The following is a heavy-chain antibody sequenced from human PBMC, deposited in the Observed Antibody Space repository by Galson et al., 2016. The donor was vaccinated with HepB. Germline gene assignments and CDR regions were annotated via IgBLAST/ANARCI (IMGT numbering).Heavy chain of an antibody. J-gene: IGHJ5*02. CDR3: TRDPPGGYCWFDP. V-gene: IGHV1-69*13. D-gene: IGHD5-18*01. Sequence: SVKVSCKASGGTFGSYSVTWVRQAPGQGLQWMGGIIPIFNTTYYAQKFQGRVTITADESTSVVHMELSSLRSEDTAVYYCTRDPPGGYCWFDPWGQGTLVIVSS. CDR2: IIPIFNTT. CDR1: GGTFGSYS.